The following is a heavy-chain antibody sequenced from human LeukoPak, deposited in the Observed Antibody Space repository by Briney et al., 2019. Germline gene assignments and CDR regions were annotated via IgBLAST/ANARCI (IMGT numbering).Heavy chain of an antibody. J-gene: IGHJ2*01. Sequence: SETLSLTCTVSGGSISSYYWSWIRQPPGKGLEWIGYIYYSGSTNYNPSLKSRVTISVDTSKNQFSLKLSSVTAADTAVYYGARGGNFVVVPAAPDLGGRATLAIVPS. V-gene: IGHV4-59*01. D-gene: IGHD2-2*01. CDR3: ARGGNFVVVPAAPDL. CDR2: IYYSGST. CDR1: GGSISSYY.